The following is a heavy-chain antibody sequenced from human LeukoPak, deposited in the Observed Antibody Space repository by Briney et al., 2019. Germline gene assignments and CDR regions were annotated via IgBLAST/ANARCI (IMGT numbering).Heavy chain of an antibody. CDR1: GYTFTSYY. D-gene: IGHD4-17*01. CDR2: INPSGGST. J-gene: IGHJ6*02. V-gene: IGHV1-46*01. Sequence: ASVKDSCKASGYTFTSYYMHWVRQAPGQGLEWMGIINPSGGSTSYAQKFQGRVTMARDTSTSTVYMELSSLRSEDTAVYYCARPNGGGDYVGRGWLYYYYGMDVWGQGTTVTVSS. CDR3: ARPNGGGDYVGRGWLYYYYGMDV.